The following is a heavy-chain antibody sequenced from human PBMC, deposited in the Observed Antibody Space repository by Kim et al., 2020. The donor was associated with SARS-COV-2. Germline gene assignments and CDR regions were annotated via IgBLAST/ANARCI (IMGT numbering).Heavy chain of an antibody. D-gene: IGHD6-13*01. Sequence: ASVKVSCKASGYTFTSYYMHWVRQAPGQGLEWIGIINPSGGSTSYAQKFQGRVTMTRDTSTSTVYMELSSLRSEDTAVYYCARDSTLDIAAAGTVGDAFDIWGQGTMVTVSS. CDR3: ARDSTLDIAAAGTVGDAFDI. V-gene: IGHV1-46*01. CDR1: GYTFTSYY. J-gene: IGHJ3*02. CDR2: INPSGGST.